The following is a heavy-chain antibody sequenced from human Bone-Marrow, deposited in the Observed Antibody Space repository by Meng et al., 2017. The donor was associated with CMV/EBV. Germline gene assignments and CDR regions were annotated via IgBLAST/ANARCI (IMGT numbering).Heavy chain of an antibody. CDR2: IYYSGST. D-gene: IGHD6-19*01. CDR1: GGSISSYY. V-gene: IGHV4-59*01. CDR3: ARVIAVPGSGYYHGMDV. J-gene: IGHJ6*02. Sequence: SETLSLTRTVSGGSISSYYWSWIRQPPGKGLEWIGYIYYSGSTNYNPSLKSRVTISVDTSKNQFSLKLSPVTAADTAVYYCARVIAVPGSGYYHGMDVWGQGTTVTVSS.